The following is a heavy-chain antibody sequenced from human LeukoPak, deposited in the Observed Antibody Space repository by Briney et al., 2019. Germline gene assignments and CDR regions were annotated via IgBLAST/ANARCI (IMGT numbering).Heavy chain of an antibody. D-gene: IGHD3-22*01. CDR1: GGSISSYY. Sequence: SETLSLTCTVSGGSISSYYWSWIRQSAGKGLEWIGRIYTSGSTNYNPSLKSRVTMSVDTSKNQFSLKLSSVTAADTAVYYCARQADYYDSSGPEWHYYYYYMDVWGKGTTVTVSS. V-gene: IGHV4-4*07. CDR3: ARQADYYDSSGPEWHYYYYYMDV. CDR2: IYTSGST. J-gene: IGHJ6*03.